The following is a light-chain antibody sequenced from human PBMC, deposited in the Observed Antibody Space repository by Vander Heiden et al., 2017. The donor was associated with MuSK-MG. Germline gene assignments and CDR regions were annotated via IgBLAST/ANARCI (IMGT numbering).Light chain of an antibody. Sequence: IHLTQSPSSLSASVGDRVTISCRASQSISSYLNWYQQKPRKAPKLLIYAASSLQSGVPSRFSGSGSGTDFTLTISSLQPEDIASYYCQQSYIIPHTFGQGTKLDIK. J-gene: IGKJ2*01. CDR1: QSISSY. CDR3: QQSYIIPHT. CDR2: AAS. V-gene: IGKV1-39*01.